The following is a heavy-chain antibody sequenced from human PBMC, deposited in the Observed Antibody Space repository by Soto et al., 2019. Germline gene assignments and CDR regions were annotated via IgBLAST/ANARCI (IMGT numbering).Heavy chain of an antibody. Sequence: SETLSLTCTVSGGSISSGDYYWSWIRQPPGKGLEWIGYIYYSGSTYYNPSLKSRVTISVDTSKNQFSLKLSSVTAADSAVYYCARGRYYDSSGYYAYWGQGTLVTVSS. CDR2: IYYSGST. CDR1: GGSISSGDYY. CDR3: ARGRYYDSSGYYAY. D-gene: IGHD3-22*01. V-gene: IGHV4-30-4*01. J-gene: IGHJ4*02.